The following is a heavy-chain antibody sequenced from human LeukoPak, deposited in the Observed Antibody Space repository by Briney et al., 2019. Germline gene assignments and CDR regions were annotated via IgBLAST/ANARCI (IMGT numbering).Heavy chain of an antibody. J-gene: IGHJ6*03. Sequence: AGGSLRLSCAASGFTFTSCWMSWVRQAPGKGLEWVANIKQDGSEKYYVDSVKGRFSISRDNARNSLYLQMNSLRAEDTAVYYCARVRGVGAGVVYYYYYMDVWGKGTTVTVSS. V-gene: IGHV3-7*01. CDR1: GFTFTSCW. D-gene: IGHD1-26*01. CDR3: ARVRGVGAGVVYYYYYMDV. CDR2: IKQDGSEK.